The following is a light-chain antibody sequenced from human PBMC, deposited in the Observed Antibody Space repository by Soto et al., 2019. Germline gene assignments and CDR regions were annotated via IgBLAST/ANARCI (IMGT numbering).Light chain of an antibody. J-gene: IGKJ4*01. CDR3: QQVKSYPLT. V-gene: IGKV1-9*01. CDR2: TAS. Sequence: DIQLTQSPSFLSASVGDRVNITCRATQGISTYLAWYQHKPGKAPKLLIYTASTLQSGVPSRFSGSGSGTDFTLTISSLQPEDFATYYCQQVKSYPLTFGGGTKVEIK. CDR1: QGISTY.